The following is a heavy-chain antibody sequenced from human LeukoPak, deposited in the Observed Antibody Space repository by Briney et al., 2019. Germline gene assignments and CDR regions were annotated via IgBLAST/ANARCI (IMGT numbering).Heavy chain of an antibody. V-gene: IGHV3-30*04. CDR3: ARDRVYYDILTGYYH. J-gene: IGHJ4*02. D-gene: IGHD3-9*01. CDR2: ISYDGSNK. Sequence: GRSLRLSCAASGFTFSSYAMHWVRQAPGKGLEWVAVISYDGSNKYYADSVKGRFTISRDNSKNTLYLQMNSLRAEDTAVYYCARDRVYYDILTGYYHWGQGTLVTVSS. CDR1: GFTFSSYA.